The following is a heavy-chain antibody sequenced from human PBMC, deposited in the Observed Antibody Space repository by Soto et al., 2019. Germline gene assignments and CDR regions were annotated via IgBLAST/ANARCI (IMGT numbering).Heavy chain of an antibody. Sequence: EVRLLESGGNLVQPGGSLRLSCAASGFTFGTYALSWVRQAPGKGLEWVSAISGIDGSTYYADSVEGRFTISRDNSKNPLHLQKKRLTVAETALFFCAIPRRGGGFGGMDVLGQGTTVRVSS. CDR2: ISGIDGST. J-gene: IGHJ6*02. V-gene: IGHV3-23*01. CDR1: GFTFGTYA. D-gene: IGHD3-16*01. CDR3: AIPRRGGGFGGMDV.